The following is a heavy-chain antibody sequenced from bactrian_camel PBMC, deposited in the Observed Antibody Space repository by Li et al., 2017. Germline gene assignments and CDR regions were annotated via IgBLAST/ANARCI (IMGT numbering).Heavy chain of an antibody. D-gene: IGHD6*01. Sequence: VQLVESGGGLVQPGGSLTLSCAASGFNFHMYGMTWVRQAPGKGLEWVSRIANDNRRPDYADSVKGRFTISRDNSKNTVHLQMNSLKPEDSSMYYCAAEDYCGGSWNLAENYLYWGQGTQVTVS. CDR2: IANDNRRP. J-gene: IGHJ4*01. CDR1: GFNFHMYG. V-gene: IGHV3S40*01. CDR3: AAEDYCGGSWNLAENYLY.